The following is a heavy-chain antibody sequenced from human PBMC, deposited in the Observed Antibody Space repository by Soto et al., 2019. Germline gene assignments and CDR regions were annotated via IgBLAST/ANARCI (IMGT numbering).Heavy chain of an antibody. CDR3: ARGGYYDSSGSLDY. V-gene: IGHV3-11*01. Sequence: GESLKISCAASGFTFSDYYMSWIRQAPGKGLEWVSYISSSGSTIYYADSVKGRFTISRDNAKNSLYLQMNSLRAEDTAVYYCARGGYYDSSGSLDYWGQGTLVTVSS. CDR1: GFTFSDYY. J-gene: IGHJ4*02. D-gene: IGHD3-22*01. CDR2: ISSSGSTI.